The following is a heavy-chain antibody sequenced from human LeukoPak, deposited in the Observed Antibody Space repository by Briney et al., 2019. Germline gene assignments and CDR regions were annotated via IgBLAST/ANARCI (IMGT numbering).Heavy chain of an antibody. Sequence: ASVKVSCKASGYAFTSYYMHWVRQAPGQGLEWMGIINPSGGRTDYAQKFQGRLTMTRDTSTSTVYMELSSLRSEDTAVYYCARDRPGDSGYYFDYWGQGTLVTVSS. CDR2: INPSGGRT. V-gene: IGHV1-46*01. CDR1: GYAFTSYY. J-gene: IGHJ4*02. CDR3: ARDRPGDSGYYFDY. D-gene: IGHD3-22*01.